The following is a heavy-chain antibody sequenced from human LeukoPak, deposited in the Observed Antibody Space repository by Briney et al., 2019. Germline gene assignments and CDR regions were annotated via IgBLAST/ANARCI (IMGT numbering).Heavy chain of an antibody. Sequence: GASVKVSCKASGGTFSSYAISWVRQAPGQGLEWMGRIIPIFGTANYAQKFQGRVTITTDESTSTAYMELSSLRSEDTAVYYCARELGDSSGTTYFDYWGQGTLVTVSS. CDR2: IIPIFGTA. CDR1: GGTFSSYA. D-gene: IGHD3-22*01. V-gene: IGHV1-69*05. CDR3: ARELGDSSGTTYFDY. J-gene: IGHJ4*02.